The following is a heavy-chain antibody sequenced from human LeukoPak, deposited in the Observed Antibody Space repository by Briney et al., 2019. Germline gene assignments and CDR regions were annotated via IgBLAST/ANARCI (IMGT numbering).Heavy chain of an antibody. V-gene: IGHV4-59*08. CDR3: ARLDKHTGSWLPDY. D-gene: IGHD6-13*01. J-gene: IGHJ4*02. CDR1: GGSISSYY. Sequence: PSETLSLTCTVSGGSISSYYWIWTRQPPGKGLEWIGYIYYSGTTYYYNPSLQSRVTMSVDTSKNQFSLKLNSVTAADTVVYYCARLDKHTGSWLPDYWGQGTLVTVSS. CDR2: IYYSGTTY.